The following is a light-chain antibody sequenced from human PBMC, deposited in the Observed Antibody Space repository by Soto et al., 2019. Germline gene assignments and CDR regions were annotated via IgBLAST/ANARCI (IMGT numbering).Light chain of an antibody. J-gene: IGLJ1*01. CDR2: SVS. CDR3: ISYTVSRSYV. CDR1: SSDVGGYEY. Sequence: QSALSQPASVSGSPGQSITISCTGTSSDVGGYEYVSWYQHQPDKAPKLIIYSVSNRPSGVSNRFSGSKSGNTASLTISGLQAEDEADYYCISYTVSRSYVFGSGTKVTVL. V-gene: IGLV2-14*01.